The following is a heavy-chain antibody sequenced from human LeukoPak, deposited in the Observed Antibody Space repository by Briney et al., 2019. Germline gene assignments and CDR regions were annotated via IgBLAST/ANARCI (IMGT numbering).Heavy chain of an antibody. Sequence: GGSLRLSCAPPGFTFSSNWMSGVPQAPGKGLGWVANIKQDGSEKYYVDSVKGRFTISRDNAKNSLYLQMNSLRAEDTAVYYCARDGYSSSWYYWGQGTLVTVSS. CDR2: IKQDGSEK. V-gene: IGHV3-7*01. CDR3: ARDGYSSSWYY. J-gene: IGHJ4*02. CDR1: GFTFSSNW. D-gene: IGHD6-13*01.